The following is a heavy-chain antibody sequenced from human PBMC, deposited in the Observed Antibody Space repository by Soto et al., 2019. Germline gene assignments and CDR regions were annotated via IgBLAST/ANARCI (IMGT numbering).Heavy chain of an antibody. J-gene: IGHJ4*02. V-gene: IGHV5-51*01. CDR3: ARGGVSTRTFDY. D-gene: IGHD3-3*01. CDR2: IYPSDTDT. Sequence: PGESLKISCKGSGYNFAGYWIAWVRQMPGIGLELMGIIYPSDTDTRYRPSYQGQATISADKSISSAYLQWSSLRASDTAMYYCARGGVSTRTFDYWGQGTPVTVSS. CDR1: GYNFAGYW.